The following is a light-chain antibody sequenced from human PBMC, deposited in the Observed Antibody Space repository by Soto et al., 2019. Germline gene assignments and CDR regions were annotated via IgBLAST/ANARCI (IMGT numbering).Light chain of an antibody. CDR1: SGHSSNA. CDR2: LNSDGTH. CDR3: QTWTSGIHV. V-gene: IGLV4-69*01. Sequence: QLVVTQAPSASASLGASVKLTCTLSSGHSSNAIAWHQQQPEKAPRFLMRLNSDGTHTKGDGIPDRFSASSSGTERYLTISSLQSEDEADYYCQTWTSGIHVFGTGTKLTVL. J-gene: IGLJ1*01.